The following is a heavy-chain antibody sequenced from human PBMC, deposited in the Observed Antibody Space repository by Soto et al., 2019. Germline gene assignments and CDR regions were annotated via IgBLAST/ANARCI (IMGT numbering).Heavy chain of an antibody. CDR3: ASSRGYFDY. D-gene: IGHD3-10*01. Sequence: VVSLRLSWEASGFTFSNYAMSWVRQAPGKGLEWVSAISSSGGSTYYADSVKGRFTTSRDNSKNTLYLQMNSLRAEDTAVYYCASSRGYFDYWGQGTLVTVSS. V-gene: IGHV3-23*01. J-gene: IGHJ4*02. CDR2: ISSSGGST. CDR1: GFTFSNYA.